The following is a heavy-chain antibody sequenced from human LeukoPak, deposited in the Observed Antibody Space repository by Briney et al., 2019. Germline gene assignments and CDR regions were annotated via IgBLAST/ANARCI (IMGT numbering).Heavy chain of an antibody. V-gene: IGHV3-23*01. Sequence: PGGSLRLSCAAAGFTFSSYAMSWVRQAPRKWLELVSSISGSGGSTSYADSVKGRFTISRDNSKNTLYLQMNSLRGEDTAVYYCAKDREGTIADYFDYWGQGTLVTVSS. CDR3: AKDREGTIADYFDY. CDR1: GFTFSSYA. CDR2: ISGSGGST. D-gene: IGHD1-7*01. J-gene: IGHJ4*02.